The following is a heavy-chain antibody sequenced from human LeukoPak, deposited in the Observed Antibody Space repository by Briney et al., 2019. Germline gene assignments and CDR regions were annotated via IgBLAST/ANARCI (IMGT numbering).Heavy chain of an antibody. CDR2: GHYSGNT. CDR1: GDSIRNYY. CDR3: ARWGEQTSLQMHAFET. J-gene: IGHJ3*02. Sequence: SETLSLTCTVSGDSIRNYYWNWIRQPPGKGLEWIGYGHYSGNTFSNPSLKSRVTFSVDTSTNQFSLKLTSVTAADTAVYYCARWGEQTSLQMHAFETWGQGTLVTVSS. V-gene: IGHV4-59*01. D-gene: IGHD1/OR15-1a*01.